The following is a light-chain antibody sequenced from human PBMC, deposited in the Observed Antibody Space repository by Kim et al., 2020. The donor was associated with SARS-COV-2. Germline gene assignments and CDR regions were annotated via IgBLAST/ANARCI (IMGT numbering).Light chain of an antibody. V-gene: IGLV2-11*01. J-gene: IGLJ3*02. Sequence: QSALTQPRSVSGSPGQSVTISCTGTSSDVGGYNYVSWYQQHPGKAPKLVIYAVSKRPSGVPDRFSGSKSGNTASLTISGLQAEDEADYYCCSYAGNYTLVFGGGTKLIFL. CDR3: CSYAGNYTLV. CDR1: SSDVGGYNY. CDR2: AVS.